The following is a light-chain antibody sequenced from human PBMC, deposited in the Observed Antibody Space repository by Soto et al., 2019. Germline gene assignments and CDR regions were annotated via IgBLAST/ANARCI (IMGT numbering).Light chain of an antibody. CDR3: RQYDSSPLT. CDR2: DAS. CDR1: QRVSSRY. Sequence: EIVLTQSPGTLSLSPGDRATLSCRASQRVSSRYLAWYQQKPGQAPRLLIYDASSRATVVPDRFTGSGSGTDFSLTISRLEPEDFAVYYCRQYDSSPLTFGGGTRVEIK. V-gene: IGKV3-20*01. J-gene: IGKJ4*01.